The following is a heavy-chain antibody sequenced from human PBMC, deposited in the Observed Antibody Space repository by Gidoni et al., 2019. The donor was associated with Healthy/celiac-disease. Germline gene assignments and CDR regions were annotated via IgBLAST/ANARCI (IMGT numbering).Heavy chain of an antibody. V-gene: IGHV4-34*01. Sequence: QVQLQQWGAGLLKPSETLSLTCAVYGGSFSGYYWSWIRQPPGKGLEWIGEINHSGSTNYNPSLKSRVTISVDTSKNQFSLKLSSVTAADTAVYYCARVPCSGGSCLVEAYYFDYWGQGTLVTVSS. CDR3: ARVPCSGGSCLVEAYYFDY. J-gene: IGHJ4*02. CDR2: INHSGST. CDR1: GGSFSGYY. D-gene: IGHD2-15*01.